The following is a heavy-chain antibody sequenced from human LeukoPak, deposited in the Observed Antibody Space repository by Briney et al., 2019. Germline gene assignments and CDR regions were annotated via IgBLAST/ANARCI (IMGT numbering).Heavy chain of an antibody. Sequence: GGSLRLSCAASGFTFSPLWMTWVRQAPGKGLEWVANINGDGSAKYFVDSVKGRFTISRDNAKNSLFLQMNSLRAEDTAVYFCARVKQQLVRLLGRDTTYYYYYYMDVWGKGTTVTVSS. CDR2: INGDGSAK. V-gene: IGHV3-7*01. CDR1: GFTFSPLW. J-gene: IGHJ6*03. CDR3: ARVKQQLVRLLGRDTTYYYYYYMDV. D-gene: IGHD6-13*01.